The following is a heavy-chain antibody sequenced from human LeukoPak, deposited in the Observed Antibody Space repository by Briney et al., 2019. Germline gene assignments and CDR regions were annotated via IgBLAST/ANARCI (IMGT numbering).Heavy chain of an antibody. CDR1: GFTFSSYA. J-gene: IGHJ4*02. D-gene: IGHD3-22*01. Sequence: GRSLRLSCAASGFTFSSYAMHWVCQAPGKGLEWGAVISYDGSNKYYADSVKGRFTISRDNSKNTLYMQMNSLRAEDTAVYYCARGTYYYDSSGYSYWGQGTLVTVSS. CDR2: ISYDGSNK. CDR3: ARGTYYYDSSGYSY. V-gene: IGHV3-30*04.